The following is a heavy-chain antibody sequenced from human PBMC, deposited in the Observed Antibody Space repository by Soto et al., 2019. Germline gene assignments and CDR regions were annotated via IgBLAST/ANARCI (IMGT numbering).Heavy chain of an antibody. J-gene: IGHJ4*02. D-gene: IGHD2-15*01. V-gene: IGHV4-59*01. CDR2: IYYSGST. CDR1: GGSISTYW. CDR3: ARSRGSTRSFDY. Sequence: SETLSLTCTVSGGSISTYWWSWIRQPPRKGLEWIGYIYYSGSTNYNPSLKSRVTISVDTSKNQFSLTLTSVTAADTAVYYCARSRGSTRSFDYWGQGTLVTVSS.